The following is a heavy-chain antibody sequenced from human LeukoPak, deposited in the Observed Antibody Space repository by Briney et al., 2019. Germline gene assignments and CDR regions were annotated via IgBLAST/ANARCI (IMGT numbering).Heavy chain of an antibody. CDR2: IYYTGST. D-gene: IGHD6-19*01. J-gene: IGHJ4*02. CDR1: GGSINNYW. V-gene: IGHV4-59*01. CDR3: ARRAVAEIFDY. Sequence: SETLSLTCTVSGGSINNYWWSWIRQPPGKGLEWIGYIYYTGSTNYNPSLKSRVTMSVDTSKIQFSLKLSSVTTADTAVYFCARRAVAEIFDYWGQGTLVAVSS.